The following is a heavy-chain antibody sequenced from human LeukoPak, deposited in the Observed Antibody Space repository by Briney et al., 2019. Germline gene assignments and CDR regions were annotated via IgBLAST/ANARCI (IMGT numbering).Heavy chain of an antibody. D-gene: IGHD5-18*01. CDR1: GFTFSSYN. Sequence: GGSLRLSCAASGFTFSSYNMNWVRQAPGKGLEWVSYISLSSTSIYYADSVMGRFTISRDNAKKSLYLQMNSLKAEDTAVYYCAKGRGYSYRAKSIDYWGQGTLVTVSS. CDR3: AKGRGYSYRAKSIDY. CDR2: ISLSSTSI. J-gene: IGHJ4*02. V-gene: IGHV3-48*01.